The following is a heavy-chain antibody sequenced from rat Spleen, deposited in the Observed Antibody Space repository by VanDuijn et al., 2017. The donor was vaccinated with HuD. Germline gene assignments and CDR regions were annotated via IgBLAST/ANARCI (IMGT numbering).Heavy chain of an antibody. D-gene: IGHD1-11*01. V-gene: IGHV5-20*01. CDR1: GFTFDDYY. CDR3: TIVTTEALY. Sequence: EVQLVESGGGLVQPGRSLKLSCAASGFTFDDYYMAWVRQAPTKGLEWVASINYDGGSTYYRDSVKGRFTISRDNAKSSLYLQMDSLRSEDTATYYCTIVTTEALYWGQGVMVTVSS. CDR2: INYDGGST. J-gene: IGHJ2*01.